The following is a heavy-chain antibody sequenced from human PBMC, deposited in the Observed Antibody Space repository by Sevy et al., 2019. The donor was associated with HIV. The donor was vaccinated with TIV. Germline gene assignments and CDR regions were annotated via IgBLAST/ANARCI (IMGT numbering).Heavy chain of an antibody. V-gene: IGHV3-11*06. Sequence: GGSLRLSCAASGFTFSDYYMSWIRQAPGKGLEWVSYISSSSYTNYADSVKGRFTISRDNAKNSLYLQMNSLRAEDTAVYYCATTPTVTTGPYYFDYWGQGTLVTVSS. CDR1: GFTFSDYY. J-gene: IGHJ4*02. CDR2: ISSSSYT. D-gene: IGHD4-17*01. CDR3: ATTPTVTTGPYYFDY.